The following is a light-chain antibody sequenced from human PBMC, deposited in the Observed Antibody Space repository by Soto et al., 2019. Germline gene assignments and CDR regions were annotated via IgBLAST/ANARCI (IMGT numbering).Light chain of an antibody. CDR2: GAS. CDR3: QQYTGLTTT. CDR1: QSVSSSY. V-gene: IGKV3-20*01. Sequence: EIVLTQSPGTLSLSPGERSTLSCRASQSVSSSYLAWYQQKPGHAPRPLIYGASTRAAGILDRFSGSGAGTDCTRTITRLEPEDSAVDFCQQYTGLTTTFGQGTRLEIK. J-gene: IGKJ5*01.